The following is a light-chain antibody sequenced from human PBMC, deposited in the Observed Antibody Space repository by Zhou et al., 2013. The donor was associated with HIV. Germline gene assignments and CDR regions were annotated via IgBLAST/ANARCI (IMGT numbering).Light chain of an antibody. J-gene: IGKJ2*01. CDR2: AAS. CDR1: QGIRNY. Sequence: DIQMTQSPSSLSASVGDRVTITCRASQGIRNYLAWYQQKPGKVPKLLIYAASILQSGVPSRFSGSGSGTDFTLTISSLQPEDFATYYCQQSYSTPPTFGQGTKLEIK. V-gene: IGKV1-27*01. CDR3: QQSYSTPPT.